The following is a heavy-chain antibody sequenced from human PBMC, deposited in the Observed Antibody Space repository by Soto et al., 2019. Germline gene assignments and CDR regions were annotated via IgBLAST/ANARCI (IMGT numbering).Heavy chain of an antibody. J-gene: IGHJ5*02. CDR2: ISYDGSNK. CDR3: ASPGGDYFLNWFDP. CDR1: GFTFSSYA. D-gene: IGHD2-21*02. Sequence: QVQLVESGGGVVQPGRSLRLSCAASGFTFSSYAIHWVRQAPGKGLEWVAVISYDGSNKYYADSVKGRFTISRDNSKNTLYRQRSSLRAEDTAVYYCASPGGDYFLNWFDPWGQGTLVTVSS. V-gene: IGHV3-30-3*01.